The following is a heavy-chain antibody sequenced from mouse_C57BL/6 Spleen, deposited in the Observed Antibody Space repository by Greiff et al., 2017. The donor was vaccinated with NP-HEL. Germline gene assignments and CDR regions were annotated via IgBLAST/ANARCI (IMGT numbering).Heavy chain of an antibody. CDR1: GYTFTDYY. CDR3: ARAYYSNYGGYYFDD. D-gene: IGHD2-5*01. J-gene: IGHJ2*01. CDR2: INPYNGGT. V-gene: IGHV1-19*01. Sequence: VQLKQSGPVLVKPGASVKMSCKASGYTFTDYYMNWVKQSHGKSLEWIGVINPYNGGTSSNQKFKGKATLTVDKSSSTAYMELNSLTSEDSAVYYCARAYYSNYGGYYFDDWGQGTTLTVSS.